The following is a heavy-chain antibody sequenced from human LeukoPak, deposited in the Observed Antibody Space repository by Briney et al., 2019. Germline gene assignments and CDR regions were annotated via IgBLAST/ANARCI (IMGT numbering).Heavy chain of an antibody. J-gene: IGHJ6*02. V-gene: IGHV3-23*01. D-gene: IGHD2/OR15-2a*01. CDR1: EFTFSSYA. CDR3: AKYVSAKGPPYALDV. Sequence: GGSLRLSCAASEFTFSSYAMQWVREAPGKGLEWVSGISASGGSTWYADSVRGRFTISRDNSKNTLYLQMNSLRAEDTAVYYCAKYVSAKGPPYALDVWGQGTTVTVSS. CDR2: ISASGGST.